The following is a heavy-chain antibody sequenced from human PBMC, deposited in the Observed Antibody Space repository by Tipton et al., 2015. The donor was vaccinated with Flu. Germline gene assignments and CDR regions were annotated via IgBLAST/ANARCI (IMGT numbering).Heavy chain of an antibody. J-gene: IGHJ4*02. CDR1: GGSIGSYY. D-gene: IGHD2-21*02. CDR2: IYNSQYT. Sequence: GLVKPSETLSLTCTVSGGSIGSYYWNWIRQPPGKGLEWIGYIYNSQYTKYNPSLKSRVTISVDTSRKQFSLQLRSVTAADTAVYYCARSPLPSDWPYYFDYWGRGTLVTVSS. V-gene: IGHV4-4*09. CDR3: ARSPLPSDWPYYFDY.